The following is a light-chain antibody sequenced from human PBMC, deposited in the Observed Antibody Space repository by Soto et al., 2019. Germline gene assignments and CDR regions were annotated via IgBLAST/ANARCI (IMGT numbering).Light chain of an antibody. CDR1: QSISSTH. CDR2: GAS. J-gene: IGKJ5*01. Sequence: EIVLTQSPDTLSLSPGERATLSCRASQSISSTHLVWYQQKPGQVPSLLIFGASSRATGIPDRFSGSGSGTDFTLTITRLEPDDSAVYYCQQHGISHITFGQGTRLEIK. CDR3: QQHGISHIT. V-gene: IGKV3-20*01.